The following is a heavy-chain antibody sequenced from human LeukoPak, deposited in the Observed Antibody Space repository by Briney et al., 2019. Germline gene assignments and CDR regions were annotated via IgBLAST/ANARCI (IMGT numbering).Heavy chain of an antibody. D-gene: IGHD6-19*01. CDR2: IYYSGST. CDR3: ARHSSGWHIDY. CDR1: GGSISSYY. V-gene: IGHV4-59*08. J-gene: IGHJ4*02. Sequence: PSETLSLTCTVSGGSISSYYWSWIRQPPGQGLEWIGYIYYSGSTNYNPSLKSRVTISVDTSKNQFSLKLSSVTAADTAVYYCARHSSGWHIDYWGQGTLVTVSS.